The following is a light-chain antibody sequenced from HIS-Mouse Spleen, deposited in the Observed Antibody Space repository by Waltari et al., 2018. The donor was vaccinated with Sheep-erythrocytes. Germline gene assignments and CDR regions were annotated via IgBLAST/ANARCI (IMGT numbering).Light chain of an antibody. CDR3: QAWDSSTAV. CDR1: KLGDKY. J-gene: IGLJ2*01. Sequence: SYELTQPPSVSVSPGQTASITCSGDKLGDKYACWYQQKPGQSTVLVIYQDSTRPSGIPERFSGSNSGNTATLTISGTQAMDEADYYCQAWDSSTAVFGGGTKLTVL. V-gene: IGLV3-1*01. CDR2: QDS.